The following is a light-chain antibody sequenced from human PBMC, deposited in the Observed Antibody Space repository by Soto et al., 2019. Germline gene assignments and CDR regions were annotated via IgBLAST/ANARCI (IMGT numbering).Light chain of an antibody. J-gene: IGKJ4*01. CDR1: QGINSH. CDR2: SAS. CDR3: QQFTSLPLT. Sequence: IQVTQSPSSLSASVGDTVTITCRASQGINSHLAWYQQKSGKAPKVLIYSASTLENGVPSRFSGSGYGTDFTLTISSLQPEDFGTYYCQQFTSLPLTFGGGTRVEIK. V-gene: IGKV1-9*01.